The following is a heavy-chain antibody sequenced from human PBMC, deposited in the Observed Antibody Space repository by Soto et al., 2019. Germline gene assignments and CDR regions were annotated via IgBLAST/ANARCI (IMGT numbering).Heavy chain of an antibody. V-gene: IGHV3-30-3*01. D-gene: IGHD6-13*01. Sequence: QVQLVESGGGVVQPGRSLRLSCAASGFTFSSYAMHWVRQAPGKGLEWVAVISYDGSNKYYADSVKGRFTICRDNSKNTQYLQMNSLRAEDTAVYYCARSRGGIAAAGNDAFDIWGQGTMVTVSS. CDR1: GFTFSSYA. CDR3: ARSRGGIAAAGNDAFDI. CDR2: ISYDGSNK. J-gene: IGHJ3*02.